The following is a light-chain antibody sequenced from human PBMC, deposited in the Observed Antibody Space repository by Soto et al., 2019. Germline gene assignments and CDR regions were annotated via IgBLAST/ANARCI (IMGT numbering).Light chain of an antibody. V-gene: IGKV3-20*01. CDR1: QRVTNNQ. J-gene: IGKJ1*01. CDR2: GVS. Sequence: EILLTQPPGPLSLSPGEGAALPCRASQRVTNNQFAWFRQKPGQAPRLLIWGVSNRATGIPDRFSGSGSGTDFTLTIRRLEPEDFVVFYGYQYGSTPPTFGQGTDVDI. CDR3: YQYGSTPPT.